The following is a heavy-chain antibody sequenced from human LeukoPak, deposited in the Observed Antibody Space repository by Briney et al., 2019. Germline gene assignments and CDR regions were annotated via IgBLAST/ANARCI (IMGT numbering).Heavy chain of an antibody. CDR3: ATPDYGGNRGGAFDI. Sequence: ASVTVSCKVSGYTLTELSMHWVRQAPGKGLEWMGGFDPEDGETIYAQKFQGRVTMTEDTSTDTAYMELSSLRSEDTAVYYCATPDYGGNRGGAFDIWGQGTMVTVSS. CDR1: GYTLTELS. J-gene: IGHJ3*02. V-gene: IGHV1-24*01. CDR2: FDPEDGET. D-gene: IGHD4-23*01.